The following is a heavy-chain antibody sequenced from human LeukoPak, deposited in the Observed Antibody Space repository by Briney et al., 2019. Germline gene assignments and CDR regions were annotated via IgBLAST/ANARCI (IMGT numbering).Heavy chain of an antibody. V-gene: IGHV3-23*01. D-gene: IGHD1-1*01. CDR3: ASLLERRYYYYYMDV. Sequence: GGSLRLSCAASGFTFSSYDMTWVRQAPGRGLEWVSSIRPSGDNTYYGDSVKGRFTISRDNAKNSLYLQMNSLRAEDTAVYYCASLLERRYYYYYMDVWGKGTTVTISS. CDR2: IRPSGDNT. CDR1: GFTFSSYD. J-gene: IGHJ6*03.